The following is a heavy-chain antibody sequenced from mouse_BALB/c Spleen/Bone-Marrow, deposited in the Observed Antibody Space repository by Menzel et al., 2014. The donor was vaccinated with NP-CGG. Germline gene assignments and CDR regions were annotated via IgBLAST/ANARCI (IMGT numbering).Heavy chain of an antibody. D-gene: IGHD1-1*01. CDR2: INPYNGDT. Sequence: EVQVVESGPELVKPGASVKISCKASGYSFTGYFMNWVKQSHGKSLEWIGRINPYNGDTFNNQKFKGKATLTVDKSSSTAHMELLSLTSEDSAVYYCGVPYDYGSSDFDYWGQGTTLTVSS. V-gene: IGHV1-37*01. CDR3: GVPYDYGSSDFDY. J-gene: IGHJ2*01. CDR1: GYSFTGYF.